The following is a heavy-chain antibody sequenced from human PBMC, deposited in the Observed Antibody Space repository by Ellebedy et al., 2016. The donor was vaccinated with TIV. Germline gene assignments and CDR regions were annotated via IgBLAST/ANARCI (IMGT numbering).Heavy chain of an antibody. CDR1: GGTFSSYA. V-gene: IGHV1-69*06. Sequence: SVKVSCXASGGTFSSYAISWVRQAPGQGLEWMGGIIPIFGTANYAQKFQGRVTITADKSTSTAYMELSSLRSEDTAVYYCARAVYSSGYGDYWGQGTLVTVSS. J-gene: IGHJ4*02. CDR3: ARAVYSSGYGDY. D-gene: IGHD6-19*01. CDR2: IIPIFGTA.